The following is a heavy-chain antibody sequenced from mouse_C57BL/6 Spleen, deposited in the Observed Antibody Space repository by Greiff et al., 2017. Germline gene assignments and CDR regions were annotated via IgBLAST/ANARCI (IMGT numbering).Heavy chain of an antibody. D-gene: IGHD2-2*01. CDR2: IHPNSGST. J-gene: IGHJ3*01. CDR1: GYTFTSYW. V-gene: IGHV1-64*01. Sequence: QVQLQQPGAELVKPGASVKLSCKASGYTFTSYWMHWVKQRPGQGLEWIGMIHPNSGSTNYNEKFKSKATLTVDKSSSTAYMQLSSLTSEDSAVYYCARWGGYDGFAYWGQGTLVTVSA. CDR3: ARWGGYDGFAY.